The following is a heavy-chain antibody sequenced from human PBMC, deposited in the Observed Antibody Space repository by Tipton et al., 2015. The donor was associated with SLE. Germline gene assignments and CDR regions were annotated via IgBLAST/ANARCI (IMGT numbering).Heavy chain of an antibody. Sequence: QLVQSGPEVKKPGASVKVSCTASGYTFTSYGISWVRQAPRQGLEWMGWINAYNGNTKYAQKLQGRVTITADKSTSTAYMELSSLRSEDTAVYYCARDTYYYGSGSPSDYYYYMDVWGKGTTVTVSS. CDR2: INAYNGNT. J-gene: IGHJ6*03. D-gene: IGHD3-10*01. CDR1: GYTFTSYG. CDR3: ARDTYYYGSGSPSDYYYYMDV. V-gene: IGHV1-18*01.